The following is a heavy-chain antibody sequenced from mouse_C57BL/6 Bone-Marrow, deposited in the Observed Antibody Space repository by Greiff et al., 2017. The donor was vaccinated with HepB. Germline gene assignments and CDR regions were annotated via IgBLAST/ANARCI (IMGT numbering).Heavy chain of an antibody. CDR3: VLFTTVVSYYAMDY. V-gene: IGHV10-1*01. CDR1: GFSFNTYA. Sequence: EVKLMESGGGLVQPKGSLKLSCAASGFSFNTYAMNWVRQAPGKGLEWVARIRSKSNNYATYYADSVKDRFTISRDDSESMLYLQMNNLKTEDTAMYYCVLFTTVVSYYAMDYWGQGTSVTVSS. CDR2: IRSKSNNYAT. D-gene: IGHD1-1*01. J-gene: IGHJ4*01.